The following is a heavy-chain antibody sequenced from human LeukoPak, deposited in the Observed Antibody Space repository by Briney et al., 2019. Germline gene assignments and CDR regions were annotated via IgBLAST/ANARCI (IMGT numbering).Heavy chain of an antibody. J-gene: IGHJ4*02. CDR3: ARDSEVGYVHFEVVRHPFDY. D-gene: IGHD3-22*01. Sequence: GGSLRLSCAASGFTFSSYWMSWVRQAPGKGLEWVANIKQDGSEKYCVDSVKGRFTVSRDNAKNSLYLQMNSLRAEDTAVYYCARDSEVGYVHFEVVRHPFDYWGQGTLVTVSS. CDR1: GFTFSSYW. V-gene: IGHV3-7*03. CDR2: IKQDGSEK.